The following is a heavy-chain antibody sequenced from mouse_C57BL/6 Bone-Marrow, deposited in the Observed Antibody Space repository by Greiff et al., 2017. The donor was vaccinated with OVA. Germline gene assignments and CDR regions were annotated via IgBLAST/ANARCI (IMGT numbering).Heavy chain of an antibody. CDR3: AQYGSSYVRWDFDV. Sequence: VKLQQPGAELVKPGASVKLSCKASGYTFTSYWMHWVKQRPGRGLEWIGRIDPNSGGTKYNEKFKSKATLTVDKPSSTAYLQLSSLTSEDSAVYYCAQYGSSYVRWDFDVWGTGTTVTVSS. V-gene: IGHV1-72*01. J-gene: IGHJ1*03. D-gene: IGHD1-1*01. CDR2: IDPNSGGT. CDR1: GYTFTSYW.